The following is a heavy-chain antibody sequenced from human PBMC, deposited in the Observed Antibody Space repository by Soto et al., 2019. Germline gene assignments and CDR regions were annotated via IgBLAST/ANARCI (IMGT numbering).Heavy chain of an antibody. D-gene: IGHD3-9*01. CDR3: ARGPPVLRYFDWLPKPPPYYFDY. V-gene: IGHV4-34*01. CDR1: GGSFSGYY. J-gene: IGHJ4*02. Sequence: QVQLQQWGAGLLKPSETLSLTCAVYGGSFSGYYWSWIRQPPGKGLEWIGEINHRGSTNYNPSLKSRVTISVDTSKNQFSLKLSSVTAADTAVYYCARGPPVLRYFDWLPKPPPYYFDYWGQGTLVTVSS. CDR2: INHRGST.